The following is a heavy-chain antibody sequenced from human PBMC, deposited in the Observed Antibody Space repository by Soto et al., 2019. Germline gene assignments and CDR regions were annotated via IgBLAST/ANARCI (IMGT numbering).Heavy chain of an antibody. J-gene: IGHJ4*02. CDR1: GFTFSSHG. CDR2: ITSTSSFI. CDR3: ARGAVVGMGQELDF. D-gene: IGHD6-19*01. Sequence: EVQLVESGGGLVKPGGSLRLSCAASGFTFSSHGMNWVRQAPGKGLEWVSCITSTSSFIYYADSVKGRFTISRDNAKNSLSLRIDGLRAEDTAVYYCARGAVVGMGQELDFWGQGILVTVSS. V-gene: IGHV3-21*01.